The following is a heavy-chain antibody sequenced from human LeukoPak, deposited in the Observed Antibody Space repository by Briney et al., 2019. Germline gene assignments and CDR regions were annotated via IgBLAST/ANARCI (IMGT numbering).Heavy chain of an antibody. CDR2: IYHSGST. J-gene: IGHJ4*02. D-gene: IGHD3-22*01. V-gene: IGHV4-30-2*01. Sequence: SQTLSLTCAVSGGSISSGGYSWSWIRQPPGKGLEWIGYIYHSGSTYYNPSLKSRVTISVDRSKNQFSLKLSSVTAADTAVYYCARVDSSGYHFDYWGQGTPVTVSS. CDR3: ARVDSSGYHFDY. CDR1: GGSISSGGYS.